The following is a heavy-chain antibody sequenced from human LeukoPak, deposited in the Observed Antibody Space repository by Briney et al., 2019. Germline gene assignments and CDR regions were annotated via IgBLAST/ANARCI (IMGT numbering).Heavy chain of an antibody. CDR3: ARDRYYDFWSGYLNWYFDL. CDR1: GYSITSGYY. D-gene: IGHD3-3*01. Sequence: PSETLSLTCAVSGYSITSGYYWDWVRQPPGKGLEWIGSIYHSGSTYYNPSLKTRVTISVDTSKNQFSLKLSSVTAADTAVYYCARDRYYDFWSGYLNWYFDLWGRGTLVTVSS. J-gene: IGHJ2*01. CDR2: IYHSGST. V-gene: IGHV4-38-2*02.